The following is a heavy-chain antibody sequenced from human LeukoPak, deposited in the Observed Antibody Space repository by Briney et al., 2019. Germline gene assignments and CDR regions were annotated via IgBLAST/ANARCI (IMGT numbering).Heavy chain of an antibody. CDR3: ARHPPGYNYEDC. J-gene: IGHJ4*02. D-gene: IGHD5-24*01. Sequence: PSETLSLTCTVSGGSISSSSYYWGWIRQPPGKGLEWIGSIYYSGSTYYNPSLKSRVTISVDTSKNQFSLKLSSVTAADTAVYYCARHPPGYNYEDCWGQGTLVTVSS. CDR1: GGSISSSSYY. CDR2: IYYSGST. V-gene: IGHV4-39*01.